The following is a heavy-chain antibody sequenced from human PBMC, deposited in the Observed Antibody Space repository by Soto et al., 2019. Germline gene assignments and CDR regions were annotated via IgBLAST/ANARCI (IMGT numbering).Heavy chain of an antibody. D-gene: IGHD3-3*01. CDR3: AKDYDFWSASVNPYFDS. V-gene: IGHV3-7*05. J-gene: IGHJ4*02. CDR2: IKQDGSER. CDR1: GFSISSYW. Sequence: GGSLRLSCAAAGFSISSYWMSWVRKAPGKGLEWVANIKQDGSERNYVDSVKGRFTISRDNAKNSLYLQMNSLRADDTAVYYCAKDYDFWSASVNPYFDSWGLGTLVTVSS.